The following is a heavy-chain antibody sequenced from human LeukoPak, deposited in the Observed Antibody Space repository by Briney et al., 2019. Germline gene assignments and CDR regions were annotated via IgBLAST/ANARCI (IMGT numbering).Heavy chain of an antibody. CDR1: GFSLSTSGVG. V-gene: IGHV2-5*02. Sequence: SGPTLVKPTQTLTLTCTFSGFSLSTSGVGVGWIRQPPRKALEWLALIYWDGDKRYSPSLESSLTITKDTSKNQVVLTMTNMDPVDTATYYCAHRRRSSGSGNWFDPWGQGTLVTVSS. CDR3: AHRRRSSGSGNWFDP. J-gene: IGHJ5*02. D-gene: IGHD3-10*01. CDR2: IYWDGDK.